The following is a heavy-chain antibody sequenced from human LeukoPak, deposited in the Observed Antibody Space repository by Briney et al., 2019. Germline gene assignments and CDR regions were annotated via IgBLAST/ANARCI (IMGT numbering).Heavy chain of an antibody. J-gene: IGHJ3*02. D-gene: IGHD6-6*01. CDR3: ASYSTSSGDAFDI. CDR2: INPNSGDT. V-gene: IGHV1-2*02. CDR1: GYTFSDQY. Sequence: ASVKVSCKASGYTFSDQYIHWVRQPPGQGLEWMGWINPNSGDTDYAQKFQGRVTMTRDTSISTAYIELTSLRSDDTAVYYCASYSTSSGDAFDIWGQGTLVTVSS.